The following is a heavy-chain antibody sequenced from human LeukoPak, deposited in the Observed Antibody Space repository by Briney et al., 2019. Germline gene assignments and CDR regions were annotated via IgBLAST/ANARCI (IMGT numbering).Heavy chain of an antibody. CDR3: ARDRLEHPYDY. CDR1: GFTFSSYW. V-gene: IGHV3-7*03. Sequence: GGPLRLSCAASGFTFSSYWMSWVRQAPGKGLEWVANIKQDGSEKYYVDSVKGRFTISRDNAKNSLYLQMNSLRAEDTAVYYCARDRLEHPYDYWGQGTLVTVSS. CDR2: IKQDGSEK. D-gene: IGHD1/OR15-1a*01. J-gene: IGHJ4*02.